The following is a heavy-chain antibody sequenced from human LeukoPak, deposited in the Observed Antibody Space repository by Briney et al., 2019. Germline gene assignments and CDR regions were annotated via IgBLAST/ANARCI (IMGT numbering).Heavy chain of an antibody. D-gene: IGHD5-18*01. V-gene: IGHV1-69*13. CDR3: AREGGTAMVTWYNWFDP. CDR1: GGTFSSYA. Sequence: ASVKVSCKASGGTFSSYAISWVRQAPGQGLEWMGGIIPIFGTANYAQKLQGRVTITADESTSTAYMELSSLRSEDTAVYYCAREGGTAMVTWYNWFDPWGQGTLVTVSS. J-gene: IGHJ5*02. CDR2: IIPIFGTA.